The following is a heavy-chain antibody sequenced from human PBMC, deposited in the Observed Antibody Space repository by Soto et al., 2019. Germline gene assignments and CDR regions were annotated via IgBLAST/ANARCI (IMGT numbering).Heavy chain of an antibody. V-gene: IGHV3-23*01. CDR3: VRDRFEFCGDLPPTLSFPP. J-gene: IGHJ5*02. Sequence: LSCEASGFLFSSSAMNWVRQAPGKGLEWVSSISSHGDTTYYAESVRGRFTISRDNSKNTLFLQMNRLRAGDTAVYFCVRDRFEFCGDLPPTLSFPPRRPGALVTVAT. D-gene: IGHD3-16*01. CDR2: ISSHGDTT. CDR1: GFLFSSSA.